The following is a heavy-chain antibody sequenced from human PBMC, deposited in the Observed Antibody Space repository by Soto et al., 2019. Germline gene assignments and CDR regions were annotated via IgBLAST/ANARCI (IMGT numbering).Heavy chain of an antibody. CDR1: GFTVSDNY. CDR3: ARDDDRRDYDSTGYSFDY. J-gene: IGHJ4*02. V-gene: IGHV3-66*01. Sequence: EVQLVESGGGLVQPGGSLRLSCAASGFTVSDNYMNWVRQAPGKGLEWVAVIYRGTTYYADSVKGRFTISRDNSKNTLYLQMSSLRPEDTAVYYCARDDDRRDYDSTGYSFDYWGQGTLVAVSS. CDR2: IYRGTT. D-gene: IGHD3-22*01.